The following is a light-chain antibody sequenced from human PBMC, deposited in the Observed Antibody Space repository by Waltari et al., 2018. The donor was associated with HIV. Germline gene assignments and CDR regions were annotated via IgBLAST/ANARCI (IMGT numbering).Light chain of an antibody. J-gene: IGKJ3*01. V-gene: IGKV1-39*01. CDR3: QQSYESPFN. CDR2: SAS. CDR1: QALSSY. Sequence: DIQLTQSPASLSSSLGDRVVITCRASQALSSYLTWYQRKAGKAPVLLVYSASTLQSGAPSGFRRSGSGRDFALSISGLQPEDFATYFCQQSYESPFNFRPRTK.